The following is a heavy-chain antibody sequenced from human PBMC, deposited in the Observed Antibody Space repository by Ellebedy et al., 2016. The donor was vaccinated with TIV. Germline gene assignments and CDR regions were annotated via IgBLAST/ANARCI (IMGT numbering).Heavy chain of an antibody. D-gene: IGHD4-17*01. Sequence: GGSLRLXCAASGFTFSSFWMHWVRQGPGKGLVWVARVNTDGSSTKYADSVRGRITISRDNAKNTLLLQMNSLRAEDTAVYYCVRGYYGDYAYFDYWGQGTLVTVSS. J-gene: IGHJ4*02. CDR2: VNTDGSST. CDR3: VRGYYGDYAYFDY. V-gene: IGHV3-74*03. CDR1: GFTFSSFW.